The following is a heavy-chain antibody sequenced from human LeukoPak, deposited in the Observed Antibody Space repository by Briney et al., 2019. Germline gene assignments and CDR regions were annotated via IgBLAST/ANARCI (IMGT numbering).Heavy chain of an antibody. CDR1: GGSISSGSYY. CDR2: IYTSGST. Sequence: SQTLSLTCTVSGGSISSGSYYWSWIRRPAGKGLEWIGRIYTSGSTNYNPSLKSRVTISVDTSKNQFSLKLSSVTAADTAVYYCARDGGYYDSSGYYYYFDYWGQGTLVTVSS. V-gene: IGHV4-61*02. CDR3: ARDGGYYDSSGYYYYFDY. D-gene: IGHD3-22*01. J-gene: IGHJ4*02.